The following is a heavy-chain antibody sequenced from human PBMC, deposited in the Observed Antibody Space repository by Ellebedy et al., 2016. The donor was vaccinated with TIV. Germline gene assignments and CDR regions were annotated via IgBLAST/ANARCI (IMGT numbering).Heavy chain of an antibody. V-gene: IGHV4-31*03. CDR3: ASLSGYYYYFDY. CDR2: IYYTGST. CDR1: GDSINSGGYH. Sequence: MPSETLSLTCSVSGDSINSGGYHWSWIRQHPVKGLEWIGYIYYTGSTYYNPSLKSRVTMSVDMSKNQFSLKLSSVTAADTAVYFCASLSGYYYYFDYWGQGTLVTVSS. J-gene: IGHJ4*02. D-gene: IGHD3-22*01.